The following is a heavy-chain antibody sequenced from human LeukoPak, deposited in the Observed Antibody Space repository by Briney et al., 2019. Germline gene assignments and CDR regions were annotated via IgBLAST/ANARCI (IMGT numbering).Heavy chain of an antibody. Sequence: GGSLRLSCAASGFTFSSYSMNWVRQAPGKGLEWVSSISSSSTYIYYADSVKGRFTISRDNAKNSLYLQMNSLRAEDTAVYYCAGTPSGGQRDFVGGQGTLVTVSS. V-gene: IGHV3-21*01. CDR2: ISSSSTYI. J-gene: IGHJ4*02. D-gene: IGHD6-25*01. CDR1: GFTFSSYS. CDR3: AGTPSGGQRDFV.